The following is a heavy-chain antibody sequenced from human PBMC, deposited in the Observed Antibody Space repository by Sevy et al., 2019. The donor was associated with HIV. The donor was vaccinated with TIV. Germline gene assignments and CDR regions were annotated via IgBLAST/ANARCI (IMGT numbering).Heavy chain of an antibody. Sequence: GGSLRLSCAASGFTFSNYGMHWVRLAPGKGLERVTVIWNDGSNKYYADSVKGRFTISRDNSKNTLYLQMNSLRVEDTAVYFCARGGDFNDRSAKRDFDYWGQGTLVTVSS. CDR2: IWNDGSNK. D-gene: IGHD3-22*01. J-gene: IGHJ4*02. V-gene: IGHV3-33*01. CDR3: ARGGDFNDRSAKRDFDY. CDR1: GFTFSNYG.